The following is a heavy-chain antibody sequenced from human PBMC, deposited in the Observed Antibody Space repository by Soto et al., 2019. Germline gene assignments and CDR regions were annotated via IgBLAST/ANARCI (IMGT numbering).Heavy chain of an antibody. CDR2: IIPIFGTA. D-gene: IGHD2-2*01. CDR1: GGTFSSYA. Sequence: QVQLVQSGAEVKKPGSSVKVSCKASGGTFSSYAISWVRQAPGQGLEWMGGIIPIFGTANYAQKFQGRVTITADESTSTAYMELSSLISEDTAVYYCASNYCSSTSCYNWFDPWGQGTLVTVSS. CDR3: ASNYCSSTSCYNWFDP. V-gene: IGHV1-69*01. J-gene: IGHJ5*02.